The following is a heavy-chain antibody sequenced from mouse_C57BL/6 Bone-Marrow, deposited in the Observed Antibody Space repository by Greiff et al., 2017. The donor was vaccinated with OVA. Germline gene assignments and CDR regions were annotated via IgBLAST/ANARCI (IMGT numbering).Heavy chain of an antibody. J-gene: IGHJ1*03. CDR1: GYTFTSYW. V-gene: IGHV1-52*01. CDR3: ARALRQLRLPWYFDV. D-gene: IGHD3-2*02. CDR2: IDPSDSET. Sequence: QVQLQQPGAELVRPGSSVELSCKASGYTFTSYWMHWVKQRPIQGLEWIGNIDPSDSETHYNQKFKDKATLTVDKSSSTAYMQLSSLTSEDSAVYYCARALRQLRLPWYFDVWGTGTTVTVSS.